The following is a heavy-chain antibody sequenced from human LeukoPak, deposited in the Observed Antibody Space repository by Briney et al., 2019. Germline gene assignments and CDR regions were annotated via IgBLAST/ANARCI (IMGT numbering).Heavy chain of an antibody. Sequence: PGESLKISCKGSGYSLTSYWIGWVRQMPGKGLEWMGIIYPGDSDTRYSPSFQGQVTISADKSISTAYLQWSSLKASDTAMYYCARPRIAAAGSGVYYFDYWGQGTLVTVSS. CDR3: ARPRIAAAGSGVYYFDY. D-gene: IGHD6-13*01. CDR2: IYPGDSDT. V-gene: IGHV5-51*01. CDR1: GYSLTSYW. J-gene: IGHJ4*02.